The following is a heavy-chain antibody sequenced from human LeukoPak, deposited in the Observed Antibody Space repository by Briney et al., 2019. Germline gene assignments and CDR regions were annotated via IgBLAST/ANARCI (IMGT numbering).Heavy chain of an antibody. CDR1: GGSISSGSYY. Sequence: SETLSLTCTVSGGSISSGSYYWSWIRQPAGKGLEWIGRIYTSGSTNYNPSLKSRVTISVDTSKNQFSLKLSSGTAADTAVYYCARVGPTVAFDYWGQGTLITVSS. CDR3: ARVGPTVAFDY. J-gene: IGHJ4*02. D-gene: IGHD4-23*01. CDR2: IYTSGST. V-gene: IGHV4-61*02.